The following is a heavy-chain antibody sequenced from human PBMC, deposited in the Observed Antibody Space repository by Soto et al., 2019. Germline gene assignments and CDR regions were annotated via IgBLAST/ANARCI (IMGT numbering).Heavy chain of an antibody. CDR2: IKQDGSEK. Sequence: GGSLRLSCAASGFTFSSYWMSWVRQAPGKGLEWVANIKQDGSEKYYVDSVKGRFTISRDNAKNSLYLQMNSLRAEDTAVYYCASSLLGYCSSTSCSAPYYYYYYMDVWGKGTTVTVSS. D-gene: IGHD2-2*01. V-gene: IGHV3-7*01. CDR3: ASSLLGYCSSTSCSAPYYYYYYMDV. J-gene: IGHJ6*03. CDR1: GFTFSSYW.